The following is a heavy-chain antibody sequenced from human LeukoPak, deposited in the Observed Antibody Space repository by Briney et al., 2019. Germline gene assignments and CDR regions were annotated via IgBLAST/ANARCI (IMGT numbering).Heavy chain of an antibody. CDR1: GGSLSNDL. Sequence: PSETLSLTCTVSGGSLSNDLWSWIRQPAGKGLEWIGRIYTSGNTNYNPSLKSRVTISVDTSRNQISLKLSSVTAADAALYYCARDGYTHGLRGFDMWGQGTMVTVSS. J-gene: IGHJ3*02. D-gene: IGHD5-18*01. CDR3: ARDGYTHGLRGFDM. V-gene: IGHV4-4*07. CDR2: IYTSGNT.